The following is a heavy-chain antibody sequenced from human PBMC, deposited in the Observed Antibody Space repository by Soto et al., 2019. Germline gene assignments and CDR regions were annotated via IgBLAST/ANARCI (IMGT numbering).Heavy chain of an antibody. CDR2: ISYSGST. Sequence: SETLSLSCTVSGGSISSSSYYWSWIRQPPGKGLEWIGFISYSGSTYYNLSLKSRVTISVDTSKNQFSLNLSFVTAADTAVYYCATMGTPATGLYYFDYWGQGTLVTVSS. D-gene: IGHD2-15*01. CDR1: GGSISSSSYY. CDR3: ATMGTPATGLYYFDY. J-gene: IGHJ4*02. V-gene: IGHV4-30-4*01.